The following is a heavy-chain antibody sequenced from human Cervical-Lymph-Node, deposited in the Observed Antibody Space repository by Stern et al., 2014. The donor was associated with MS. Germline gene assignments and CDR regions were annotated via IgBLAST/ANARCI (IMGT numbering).Heavy chain of an antibody. V-gene: IGHV2-70*01. CDR1: GFSLSTTGMC. Sequence: QVTLRESGPALVKPTQTLTLTCTFSGFSLSTTGMCLSWIRQPPGKALEWLALLDWDGDKYYSTALKTRLTISNDTSKNQVVLTMTNMAPLDTATYFCVRAREGYYFDYWGQGIPVTVSS. CDR3: VRAREGYYFDY. D-gene: IGHD2-21*01. J-gene: IGHJ4*02. CDR2: LDWDGDK.